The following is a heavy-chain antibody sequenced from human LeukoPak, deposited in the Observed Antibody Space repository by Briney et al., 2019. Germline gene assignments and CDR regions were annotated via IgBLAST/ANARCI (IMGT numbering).Heavy chain of an antibody. D-gene: IGHD7-27*01. CDR1: GFSFSSYA. J-gene: IGHJ4*02. V-gene: IGHV3-23*01. CDR3: AKCYLGIRTYDH. Sequence: GGSLRLSCAASGFSFSSYAMTWVRQTPGKGLEWVSTISGGGGSTFYADSVKGRFTISRDNSKNTLYLQMNSLRAEDTAVYYCAKCYLGIRTYDHWGQGTLVTVSS. CDR2: ISGGGGST.